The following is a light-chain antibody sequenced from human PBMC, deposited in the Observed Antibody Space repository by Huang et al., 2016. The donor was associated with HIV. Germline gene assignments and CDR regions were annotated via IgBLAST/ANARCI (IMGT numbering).Light chain of an antibody. CDR3: QQYNNWPRT. CDR1: QYVGNN. Sequence: ERVMTQSPATLSAYPGDRATLSCRASQYVGNNLAWYRQKPGQDPRLLIHGASTRATDIPARFSASGSGVEFTLTISSLQSEDFGIYYCQQYNNWPRTCGQGTKLEIK. CDR2: GAS. V-gene: IGKV3-15*01. J-gene: IGKJ2*01.